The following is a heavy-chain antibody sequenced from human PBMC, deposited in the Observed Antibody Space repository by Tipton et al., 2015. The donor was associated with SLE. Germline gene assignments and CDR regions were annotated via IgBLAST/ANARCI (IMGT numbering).Heavy chain of an antibody. J-gene: IGHJ3*02. CDR3: ARELTYLGAFDI. V-gene: IGHV4-34*01. CDR2: IYYSGST. CDR1: GGSFSGYY. D-gene: IGHD3-16*02. Sequence: TLSLTCAVYGGSFSGYYWSWIRQPPGKGLEWIGSIYYSGSTYYNPSLKSRVTISVDTSKNQFSLKLSSVTAADTAVYYCARELTYLGAFDIWGQGTMVTVSS.